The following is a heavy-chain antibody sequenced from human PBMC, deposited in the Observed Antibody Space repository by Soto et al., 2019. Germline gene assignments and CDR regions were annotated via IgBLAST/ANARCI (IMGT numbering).Heavy chain of an antibody. Sequence: SETLSLTCAVYGGSFGAYSWTWIRQTPGKGLEWIASFFFGGNTYYNPSLKSRVTISVDTSKNQFSLKLSSVTAADAAVYYCARHYGSGTYPLDYWGQGTLVTVSS. CDR2: FFFGGNT. CDR1: GGSFGAYS. CDR3: ARHYGSGTYPLDY. J-gene: IGHJ4*02. D-gene: IGHD3-10*01. V-gene: IGHV4-34*12.